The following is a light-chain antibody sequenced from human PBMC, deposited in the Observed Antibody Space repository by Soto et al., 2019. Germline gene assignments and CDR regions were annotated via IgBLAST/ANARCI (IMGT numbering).Light chain of an antibody. CDR3: CLYAVTFYV. CDR2: DVS. V-gene: IGLV2-11*01. CDR1: SSDVGTYDF. Sequence: QSVLTQPRSVSGSPGQSVTISRTGNSSDVGTYDFVSWYQQHPGKAPRLMIFDVSERPSGVPDRFSGSKSGNTASLTISGLQAEDEADYYCCLYAVTFYVFGTGTKSPP. J-gene: IGLJ1*01.